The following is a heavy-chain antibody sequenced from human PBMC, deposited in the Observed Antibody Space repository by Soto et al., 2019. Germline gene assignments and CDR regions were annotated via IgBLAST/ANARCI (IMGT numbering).Heavy chain of an antibody. Sequence: ASVKVSCKASGYTFTSYYMHWVRQAPGQGLEWMGIINPSGGSTSYAQKFQGRVTMTRDTSTSTVYMELSSLRSEDTAVYYCAREGLGGDSYDAFDIWGQGXMVTV. CDR2: INPSGGST. V-gene: IGHV1-46*01. J-gene: IGHJ3*02. CDR3: AREGLGGDSYDAFDI. D-gene: IGHD2-21*02. CDR1: GYTFTSYY.